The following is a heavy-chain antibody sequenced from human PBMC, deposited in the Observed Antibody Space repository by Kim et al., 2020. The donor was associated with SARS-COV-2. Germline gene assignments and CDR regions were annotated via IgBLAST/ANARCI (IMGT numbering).Heavy chain of an antibody. J-gene: IGHJ4*02. Sequence: GGSLRLFCAASGFTFSSYSMNWVRQAPGKGLEWVSYIHSSGSTIYHADSVKGRFTISRDNAKNSLYLEMNSLRVEDTAVYYCARDPHSLDYWGQGTLVTVSS. D-gene: IGHD1-26*01. V-gene: IGHV3-48*04. CDR3: ARDPHSLDY. CDR1: GFTFSSYS. CDR2: IHSSGSTI.